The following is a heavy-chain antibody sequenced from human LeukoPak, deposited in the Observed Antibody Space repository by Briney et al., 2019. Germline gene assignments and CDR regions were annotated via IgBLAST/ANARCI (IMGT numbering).Heavy chain of an antibody. Sequence: GGSLRLSCAASGFTFSSYGMHWVRQAPGKGLVWVSRISGDGSSTSYADSVKGRFTISRDNANNRLYLQMNSLRGEDTAVYYCARVDLSYQSSGRTNNNFDLWGQGTLVTVSS. CDR1: GFTFSSYG. V-gene: IGHV3-74*01. J-gene: IGHJ4*02. CDR3: ARVDLSYQSSGRTNNNFDL. D-gene: IGHD3-10*01. CDR2: ISGDGSST.